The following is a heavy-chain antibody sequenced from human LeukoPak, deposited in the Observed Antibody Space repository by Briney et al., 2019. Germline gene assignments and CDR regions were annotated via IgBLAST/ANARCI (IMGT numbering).Heavy chain of an antibody. J-gene: IGHJ4*02. D-gene: IGHD2-2*01. CDR3: ASNIVVVPAAIDY. CDR1: GFTFSGYY. V-gene: IGHV3-11*01. Sequence: PGGSLRPSCAASGFTFSGYYMSWIRQAPGKGLEWVSYISSSGSTTYYVDSVKGRFTISRDNAKNSLYLQMNSLRAEDTAVYYCASNIVVVPAAIDYWGQGTLVTVSS. CDR2: ISSSGSTT.